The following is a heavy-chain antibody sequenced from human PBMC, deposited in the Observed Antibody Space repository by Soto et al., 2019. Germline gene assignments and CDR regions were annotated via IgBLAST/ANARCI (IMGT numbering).Heavy chain of an antibody. CDR1: GATFSSYA. CDR3: ARDGPALVSGPSYNWFDP. V-gene: IGHV1-69*01. CDR2: IIPIFGTA. Sequence: SVKGSCTASGATFSSYAISWVRQAPGQGLEWMGGIIPIFGTANYAQKFQGRVTITADESTSTAYMELSSLRSEDTAVYYCARDGPALVSGPSYNWFDPWGQGTLVTVSS. J-gene: IGHJ5*02. D-gene: IGHD2-8*01.